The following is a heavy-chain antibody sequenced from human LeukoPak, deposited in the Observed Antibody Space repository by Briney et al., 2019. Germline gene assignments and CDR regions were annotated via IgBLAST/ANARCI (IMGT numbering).Heavy chain of an antibody. CDR1: GFTFSSSA. Sequence: GGSLRLSCAASGFTFSSSAMSWVRQAPGKGLEWVSATSGSGGSTYYADSVKGRFTISRDNSKNTLYLQMNSLRAEDTAVYYCANSDAFDIWGQGTMVTVSS. J-gene: IGHJ3*02. CDR3: ANSDAFDI. CDR2: TSGSGGST. V-gene: IGHV3-23*01.